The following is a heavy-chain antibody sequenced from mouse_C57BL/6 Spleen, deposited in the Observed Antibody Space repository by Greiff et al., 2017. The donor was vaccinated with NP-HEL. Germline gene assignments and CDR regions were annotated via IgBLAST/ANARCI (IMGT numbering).Heavy chain of an antibody. J-gene: IGHJ2*01. CDR1: GFTFSDAW. CDR3: TRFDYDGGRYFDY. Sequence: EVQLVESGGGLVQPGGSMKLSCAASGFTFSDAWMDWVRQSPEKGLEWVAEIRNKANNHATYYAESVKGRFTISRDDSKSSVYLQMNSLRAEDTGIYYCTRFDYDGGRYFDYWGQGTTLTVSS. CDR2: IRNKANNHAT. D-gene: IGHD2-4*01. V-gene: IGHV6-6*01.